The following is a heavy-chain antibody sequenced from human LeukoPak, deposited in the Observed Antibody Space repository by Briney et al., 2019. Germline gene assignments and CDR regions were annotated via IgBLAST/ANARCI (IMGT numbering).Heavy chain of an antibody. V-gene: IGHV4-39*02. CDR2: IYYSGST. CDR3: ASQKDGYSFDY. J-gene: IGHJ4*02. D-gene: IGHD5-24*01. Sequence: PSETLSLTCTVSGGSISSSSYFWGWIRQPPGKGLECIGSIYYSGSTYYNPSLKSRVTISVDTSKNHFSLKLSSVTAADTAVYYCASQKDGYSFDYWGQGTLVTVSS. CDR1: GGSISSSSYF.